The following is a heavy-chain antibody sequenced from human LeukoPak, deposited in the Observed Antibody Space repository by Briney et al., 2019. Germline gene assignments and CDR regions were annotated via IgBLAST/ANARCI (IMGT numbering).Heavy chain of an antibody. CDR3: ARRMGYYDSSGTDAFDI. D-gene: IGHD3-22*01. Sequence: GESLKISCKGSGYSFTSYWIGWVRQLPGKGLEWMGIIYPGDSDTRYSPSFQGQVTISADKSISTAYLQWSSLKASDTAMYYCARRMGYYDSSGTDAFDIWGQGTMVTVSS. V-gene: IGHV5-51*01. CDR2: IYPGDSDT. CDR1: GYSFTSYW. J-gene: IGHJ3*02.